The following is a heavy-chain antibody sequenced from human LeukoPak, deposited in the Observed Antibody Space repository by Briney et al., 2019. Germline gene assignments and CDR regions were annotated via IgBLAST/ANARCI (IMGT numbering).Heavy chain of an antibody. D-gene: IGHD3-10*01. CDR3: AKDSNYYGSGSYFHYYYYGMDV. CDR1: GFIVSNIY. Sequence: GGSLRLSCAASGFIVSNIYMSWVRQAPGKGLEWVSVIYSGGGTHFADSVKGRFTISRDNSKNTLYLQMNSLRAEDTAVYYCAKDSNYYGSGSYFHYYYYGMDVWGQGTTVTVSS. V-gene: IGHV3-53*05. CDR2: IYSGGGT. J-gene: IGHJ6*02.